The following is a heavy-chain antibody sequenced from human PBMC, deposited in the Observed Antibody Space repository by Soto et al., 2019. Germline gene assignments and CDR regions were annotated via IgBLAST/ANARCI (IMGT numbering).Heavy chain of an antibody. CDR3: ARTLAHYYYYMDV. CDR1: GGSFSGYY. CDR2: INHSGST. Sequence: QVQLQQWGAGLLKPSETLSLTCAVYGGSFSGYYWSWIRQPPGKGLEWIGEINHSGSTNYNPSLKSRVTISVDTSKNQFSLKLSSVTAADTAVYGCARTLAHYYYYMDVWGKGTTVTVSS. V-gene: IGHV4-34*01. J-gene: IGHJ6*03.